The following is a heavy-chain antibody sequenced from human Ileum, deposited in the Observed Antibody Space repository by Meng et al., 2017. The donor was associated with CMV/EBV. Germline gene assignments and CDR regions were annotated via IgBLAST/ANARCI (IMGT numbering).Heavy chain of an antibody. V-gene: IGHV4-59*01. Sequence: GSLRLSCTVSGGSISSYYWSWIRQPPGKGLEWIGYIYYSGSTNYNPSLKSRVTISVDTSKNQFSLKLSSVTAADTAVYYCARNRAAAGLRWFDPWGQGTLVTVSS. CDR2: IYYSGST. CDR3: ARNRAAAGLRWFDP. D-gene: IGHD6-13*01. CDR1: GGSISSYY. J-gene: IGHJ5*02.